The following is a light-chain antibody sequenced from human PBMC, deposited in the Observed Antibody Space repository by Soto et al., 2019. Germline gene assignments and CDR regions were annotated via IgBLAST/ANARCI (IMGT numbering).Light chain of an antibody. CDR3: CSYTSTNSRV. V-gene: IGLV2-14*01. J-gene: IGLJ3*02. CDR2: EVS. Sequence: QSALTQPASMSGSPGQSITISCTGTSNDVGGYNYVSWYQQHPGKAPELMIFEVSNRPSGVSNRFSGSKSGNTASLTISGLQAEDEAYYYCCSYTSTNSRVFGGGTKLTVL. CDR1: SNDVGGYNY.